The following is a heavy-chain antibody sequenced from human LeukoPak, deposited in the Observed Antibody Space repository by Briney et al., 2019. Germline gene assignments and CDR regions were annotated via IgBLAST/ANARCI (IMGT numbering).Heavy chain of an antibody. D-gene: IGHD6-19*01. CDR3: ARGRVGYSSGFLF. CDR1: GFTFSSYG. Sequence: GGSLRLSCAASGFTFSSYGMHWVRQAPGKGLEWVANIKKDGSEKYYVDSVKGRFTISRDNAKNSLYLQMNSLRAEDTAVYYCARGRVGYSSGFLFWGQGTLVTVSS. V-gene: IGHV3-7*01. CDR2: IKKDGSEK. J-gene: IGHJ4*02.